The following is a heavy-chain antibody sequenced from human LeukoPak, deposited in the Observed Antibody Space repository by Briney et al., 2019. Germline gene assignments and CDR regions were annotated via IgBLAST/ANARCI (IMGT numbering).Heavy chain of an antibody. CDR3: ARGSPSGASYFNC. Sequence: SETLSLTCTVSGGSISSHYWSWIRQPAGKGLEWIGRIYTSGSTHYNPSLKSRVSMSVDTSKAQFSLKLSSVTAADTAVYYCARGSPSGASYFNCWGQGTLGTVSS. V-gene: IGHV4-4*07. CDR2: IYTSGST. J-gene: IGHJ4*02. CDR1: GGSISSHY. D-gene: IGHD2-15*01.